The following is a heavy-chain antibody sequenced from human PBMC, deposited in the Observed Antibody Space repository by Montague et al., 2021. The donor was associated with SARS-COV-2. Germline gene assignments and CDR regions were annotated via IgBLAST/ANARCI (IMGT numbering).Heavy chain of an antibody. CDR2: IDWDDDT. V-gene: IGHV2-70*01. CDR1: GFSVSTSGLC. CDR3: ARIPEYSSGAGTDWYFDL. J-gene: IGHJ2*01. D-gene: IGHD6-19*01. Sequence: VKPTQTLTLTCTFSGFSVSTSGLCVSWIRQPPGKALEWLALIDWDDDTYYSTSLKTRLTISKDTSKNQVVLTITNMDPVDTGTYYCARIPEYSSGAGTDWYFDLWGRGTLVTVSS.